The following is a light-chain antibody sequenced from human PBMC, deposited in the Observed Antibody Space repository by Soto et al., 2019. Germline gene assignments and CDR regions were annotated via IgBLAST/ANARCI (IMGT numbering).Light chain of an antibody. CDR3: QQYGSSLWT. J-gene: IGKJ1*01. CDR2: GAS. V-gene: IGKV3-20*01. CDR1: QSVSSSY. Sequence: EIVLTQSPGTLSLSPGERATLSCRASQSVSSSYLAWYQQKPGQGPRLLIYGASSRATGIPDSFSGSGSGTDFTLTISRLEPEDFAVYYCQQYGSSLWTFGQGTKVEIK.